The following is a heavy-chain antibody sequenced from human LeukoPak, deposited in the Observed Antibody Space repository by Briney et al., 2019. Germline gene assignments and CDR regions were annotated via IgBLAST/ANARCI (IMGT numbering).Heavy chain of an antibody. Sequence: GGSLRLSCAASGFTFSSYAMSWVRQAPGKGLEWVSAISSSGDSTYYADSVKGRFTISRDNSKNTLYLQMNSLRAEDTAVYYCAKDPPLPGYSYGADAFDIWGHGTMVTVSS. V-gene: IGHV3-23*01. J-gene: IGHJ3*02. CDR1: GFTFSSYA. D-gene: IGHD5-18*01. CDR2: ISSSGDST. CDR3: AKDPPLPGYSYGADAFDI.